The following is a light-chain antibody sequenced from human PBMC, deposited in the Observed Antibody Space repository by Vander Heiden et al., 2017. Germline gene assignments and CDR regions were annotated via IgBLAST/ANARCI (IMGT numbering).Light chain of an antibody. CDR2: LGS. CDR1: QSLLHSNGYNY. V-gene: IGKV2-28*01. CDR3: RQALQTPYT. Sequence: DIVMTQSPLSLPVTPGEPASISCRSSQSLLHSNGYNYLDWDLQKPGQSPQLLSYLGSNRAYGVHDRFSGSGSGTDFTLKISRVEAEDVGVYYCRQALQTPYTFGQGTKLEIK. J-gene: IGKJ2*01.